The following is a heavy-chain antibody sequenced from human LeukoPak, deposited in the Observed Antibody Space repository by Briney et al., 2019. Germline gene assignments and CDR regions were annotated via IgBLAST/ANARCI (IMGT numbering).Heavy chain of an antibody. CDR1: GFTVSSNY. J-gene: IGHJ4*02. V-gene: IGHV3-53*01. CDR2: IYSGGGT. Sequence: GGSLRLPCAASGFTVSSNYMTWVRQAPGKGLEWVSVIYSGGGTYYADSVKGRFTISRDNFKNTLYLQMTSLRAEDTAVYYCAKWRRGGWSLDYWGQGTLVTVSS. D-gene: IGHD6-19*01. CDR3: AKWRRGGWSLDY.